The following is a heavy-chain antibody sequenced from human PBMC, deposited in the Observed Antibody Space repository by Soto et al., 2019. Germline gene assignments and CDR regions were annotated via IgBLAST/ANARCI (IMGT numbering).Heavy chain of an antibody. Sequence: SVKVSCQASGGTFSSYAISWVRPAPGQGLEWMGGIIPIFGTANYAQKFQGRVTITADESTSTAYMELSSLRSEDTAVYYCAGSYVEMATNYWYFDLWGRGTLVTVSS. J-gene: IGHJ2*01. V-gene: IGHV1-69*13. CDR1: GGTFSSYA. CDR2: IIPIFGTA. CDR3: AGSYVEMATNYWYFDL. D-gene: IGHD5-12*01.